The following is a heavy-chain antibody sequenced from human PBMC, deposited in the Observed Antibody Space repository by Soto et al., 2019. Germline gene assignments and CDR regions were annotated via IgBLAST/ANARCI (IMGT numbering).Heavy chain of an antibody. Sequence: ASVKVSCKASGYTFTSYGISWVRQAPGQGLEWMGWISAYNGNTNYAQKLQGRVTMTTDTSTSTAYMELRSLRSDDTAVYYCARADYYDSSGSHFDYWGQGTLVTVS. CDR3: ARADYYDSSGSHFDY. J-gene: IGHJ4*02. V-gene: IGHV1-18*04. D-gene: IGHD3-22*01. CDR2: ISAYNGNT. CDR1: GYTFTSYG.